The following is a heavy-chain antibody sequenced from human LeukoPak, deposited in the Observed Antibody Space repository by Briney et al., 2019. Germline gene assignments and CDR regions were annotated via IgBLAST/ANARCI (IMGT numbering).Heavy chain of an antibody. CDR3: ARDSGWWMFDY. V-gene: IGHV1-46*01. Sequence: ASVKVSCKASGYTFTSYYIHWVRQDPGQGLEWMGIINPSGGSTSYAQKFQGRVTMTRDTSTSTVYMELSSLRSEDTAVYYCARDSGWWMFDYWGQGTLVTVSS. CDR1: GYTFTSYY. CDR2: INPSGGST. D-gene: IGHD6-19*01. J-gene: IGHJ4*02.